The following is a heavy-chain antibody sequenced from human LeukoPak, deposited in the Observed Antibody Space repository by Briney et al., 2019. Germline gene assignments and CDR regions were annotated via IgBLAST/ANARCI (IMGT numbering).Heavy chain of an antibody. J-gene: IGHJ4*02. CDR2: FDPEDGET. Sequence: ASVKVSCKVSGYTLTELSMHWVRQAPGKGLEWMGGFDPEDGETFYAQKFQGRVTITRNTSISTAYMELSSLRSEDTAVYYCAKDKYSPFDYWGQGTLVTVSS. V-gene: IGHV1-24*01. CDR1: GYTLTELS. D-gene: IGHD5-18*01. CDR3: AKDKYSPFDY.